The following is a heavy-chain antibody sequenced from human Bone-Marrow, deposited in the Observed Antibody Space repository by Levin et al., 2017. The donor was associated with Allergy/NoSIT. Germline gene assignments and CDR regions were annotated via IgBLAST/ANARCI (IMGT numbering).Heavy chain of an antibody. J-gene: IGHJ6*03. D-gene: IGHD6-13*01. Sequence: GGSLSLSCAASGFTFSSYGMHWVRQAPGKGLEWVAVIWYDGSNKYYADSVKGRFTISRDNPKNTLYLQVNSLRAEDTAVYYCARGAAEGTYHYYYYMDVWGKGTTVTVS. V-gene: IGHV3-33*01. CDR2: IWYDGSNK. CDR1: GFTFSSYG. CDR3: ARGAAEGTYHYYYYMDV.